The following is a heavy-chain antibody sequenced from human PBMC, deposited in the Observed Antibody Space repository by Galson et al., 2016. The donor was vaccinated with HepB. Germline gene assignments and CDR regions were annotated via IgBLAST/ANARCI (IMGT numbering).Heavy chain of an antibody. J-gene: IGHJ4*02. Sequence: SLRLSCAASGFTFSSYAMSWVRQAPGKGLEWVSAIRDRGYSTYYAGSVKGRFTISRDNSKNTVYLQMNSLRAEDTAVYYCAKVGNIVATWEFDYWGQGTLVTVSS. D-gene: IGHD5-12*01. CDR3: AKVGNIVATWEFDY. V-gene: IGHV3-23*01. CDR1: GFTFSSYA. CDR2: IRDRGYST.